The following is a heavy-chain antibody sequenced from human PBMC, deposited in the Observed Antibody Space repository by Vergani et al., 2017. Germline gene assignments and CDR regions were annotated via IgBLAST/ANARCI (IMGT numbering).Heavy chain of an antibody. D-gene: IGHD3-3*01. Sequence: EVQLVESGGGLVQPGGSLRLSCAASGFTVSSNYMSWVRQAPGKGLEWVSVFYSGGSTYYADSVKGRFTFPRDNSKNTLYLQMNSLRAEDTAVYYCARDQFGGITIFGVVTGIGYMDVWGKGTTVTVSS. CDR1: GFTVSSNY. CDR2: FYSGGST. V-gene: IGHV3-66*02. J-gene: IGHJ6*03. CDR3: ARDQFGGITIFGVVTGIGYMDV.